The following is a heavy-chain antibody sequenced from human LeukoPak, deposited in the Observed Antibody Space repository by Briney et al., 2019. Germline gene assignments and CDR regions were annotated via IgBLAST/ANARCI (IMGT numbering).Heavy chain of an antibody. CDR2: IIPNTGGT. D-gene: IGHD2-2*01. V-gene: IGHV1-2*04. CDR1: GYTITDYY. J-gene: IGHJ4*02. Sequence: ASVKVSCKASGYTITDYYLHWVRQAPGQGLEWMGWIIPNTGGTNYAQKFQDWVTMSSDTSISTAYMELSSLRAEDTAIYYCAKLSENQLPLLWYFHYWGQGTLVTVSS. CDR3: AKLSENQLPLLWYFHY.